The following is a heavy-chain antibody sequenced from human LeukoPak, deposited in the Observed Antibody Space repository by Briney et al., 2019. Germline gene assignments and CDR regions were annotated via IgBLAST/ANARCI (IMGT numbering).Heavy chain of an antibody. Sequence: PGRSLRLSCAASGFTFSSYAMHWVRQAPGKGLEWVAVISYDGSNKYYADSVKGRFTISRDNSKNTLYLQMNSLRAEDTAVYYCARGAREYGGNFDYFDYWGQGTLVTVSS. J-gene: IGHJ4*02. D-gene: IGHD4-23*01. CDR3: ARGAREYGGNFDYFDY. CDR2: ISYDGSNK. CDR1: GFTFSSYA. V-gene: IGHV3-30-3*01.